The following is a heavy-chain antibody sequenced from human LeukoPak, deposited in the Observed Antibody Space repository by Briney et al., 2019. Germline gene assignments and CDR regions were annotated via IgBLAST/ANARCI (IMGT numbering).Heavy chain of an antibody. V-gene: IGHV3-48*03. CDR2: ISSSGSTI. D-gene: IGHD5-18*01. Sequence: PGGSLRLSCAASGFTFSSYEMSWVRQAPGKGLEWVSYISSSGSTIYYADSVKGRFTISRDNAKNSLYLQMNSLRAEDTAVYYCARAMDTDYYYGMDVWGQGTTVTVSS. CDR3: ARAMDTDYYYGMDV. J-gene: IGHJ6*02. CDR1: GFTFSSYE.